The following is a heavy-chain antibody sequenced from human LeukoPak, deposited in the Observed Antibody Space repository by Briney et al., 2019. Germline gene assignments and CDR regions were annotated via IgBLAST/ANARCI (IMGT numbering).Heavy chain of an antibody. J-gene: IGHJ3*02. CDR1: GFTFTSYA. Sequence: GGSLRLSCAASGFTFTSYAMSWVRQAPGKGLEWVSIISGSASNTYYADSVKGRFTISRDNSKNTLYLQMNSLRAEDTAVYYCAKRMPLSAFGIWGQGTMVTVSS. CDR2: ISGSASNT. CDR3: AKRMPLSAFGI. D-gene: IGHD2-2*01. V-gene: IGHV3-23*01.